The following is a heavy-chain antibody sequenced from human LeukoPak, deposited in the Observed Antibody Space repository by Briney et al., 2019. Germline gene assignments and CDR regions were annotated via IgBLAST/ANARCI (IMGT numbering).Heavy chain of an antibody. D-gene: IGHD5-12*01. CDR2: ISWNSGSI. V-gene: IGHV3-9*01. J-gene: IGHJ4*02. CDR1: GFTFDDYA. CDR3: AKDRRLRLRGDIFDY. Sequence: GGSLRLSCAASGFTFDDYAMHWVRQAPGEGLEWVSGISWNSGSIGYADSVKGRFTISRDNAKNSLYLQMNSLRAEDTALYYCAKDRRLRLRGDIFDYWGQGTLVTVSS.